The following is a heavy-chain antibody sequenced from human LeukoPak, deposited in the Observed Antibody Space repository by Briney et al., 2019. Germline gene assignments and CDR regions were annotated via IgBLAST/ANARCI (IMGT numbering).Heavy chain of an antibody. J-gene: IGHJ4*02. Sequence: GESLKISCKGSGYSFTSCWIGWVRQMPGKGLEWMGIIYPGDSDTRYSPSFQGQVTISADKSISTAYLQWSSLKASDTAMYYCARRMDDSSGYYYVGFDYWGQGTLVTVSS. D-gene: IGHD3-22*01. CDR1: GYSFTSCW. CDR3: ARRMDDSSGYYYVGFDY. CDR2: IYPGDSDT. V-gene: IGHV5-51*01.